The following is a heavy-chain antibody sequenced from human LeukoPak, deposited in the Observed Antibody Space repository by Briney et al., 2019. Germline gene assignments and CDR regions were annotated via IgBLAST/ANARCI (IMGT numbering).Heavy chain of an antibody. CDR3: ARDPGYSSLYYYYYYGMDV. J-gene: IGHJ6*02. D-gene: IGHD6-19*01. Sequence: ASVKVSCKASGYTFTSYGISWVRQAPGQGLEWMGWISAYNGNTNYAQKLQGRVIMTTDTSTSTAYMELRSLRSDDTAVYYCARDPGYSSLYYYYYYGMDVWGQGTTVTVSS. V-gene: IGHV1-18*01. CDR1: GYTFTSYG. CDR2: ISAYNGNT.